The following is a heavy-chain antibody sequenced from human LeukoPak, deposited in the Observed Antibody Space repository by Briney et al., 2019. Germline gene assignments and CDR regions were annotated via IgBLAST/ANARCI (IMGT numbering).Heavy chain of an antibody. CDR1: GGSISSYY. V-gene: IGHV4-59*01. CDR3: AREILWFGSGGNWFDP. Sequence: PSETLSLTCTVSGGSISSYYWSWIRQPPGKGLGWIGYFYYSGTTNYNPSPKSRVTISGDTSKNQFSLKLSSVTAADTAVYYCAREILWFGSGGNWFDPWGQGTLVTVSS. D-gene: IGHD3-10*01. CDR2: FYYSGTT. J-gene: IGHJ5*02.